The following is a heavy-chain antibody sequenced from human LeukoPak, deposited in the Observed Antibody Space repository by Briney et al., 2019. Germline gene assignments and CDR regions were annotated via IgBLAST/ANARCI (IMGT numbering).Heavy chain of an antibody. CDR1: GGSISSGSYY. J-gene: IGHJ4*02. CDR3: ARKRGNFYGSGSYIDY. D-gene: IGHD3-10*01. V-gene: IGHV4-61*02. CDR2: IYTSGST. Sequence: PSETLSLTCTVSGGSISSGSYYWSWIRQPAGKGLEWIGRIYTSGSTNYNPSLKSRVTISVDTSKNQFSLKLSSVTAADTAVYYCARKRGNFYGSGSYIDYWGQGTLVTVSS.